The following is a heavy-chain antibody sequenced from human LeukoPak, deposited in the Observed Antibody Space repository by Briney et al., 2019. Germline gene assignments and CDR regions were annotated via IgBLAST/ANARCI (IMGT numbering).Heavy chain of an antibody. Sequence: SVKVSCKASGGTFSSYAISWVRQAPGQGLEWMGGIIPIFGTANYAQKFQGRVTITADKSTSTAYMELSSLRSEDTAVYYCARVFYYDILTGYPHAFDIWGQGTMVTVSS. CDR1: GGTFSSYA. J-gene: IGHJ3*02. D-gene: IGHD3-9*01. CDR3: ARVFYYDILTGYPHAFDI. CDR2: IIPIFGTA. V-gene: IGHV1-69*06.